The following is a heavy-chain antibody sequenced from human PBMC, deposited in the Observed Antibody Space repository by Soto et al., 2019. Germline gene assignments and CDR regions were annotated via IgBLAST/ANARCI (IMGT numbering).Heavy chain of an antibody. CDR2: MYPGDSDT. Sequence: PGESLKISCRGSGYDFNTNWFGWVRQLPGRGLEWVGIMYPGDSDTRYNPSLQGHVTLSVDVTVSTAFLQWRSLETSDTGMYFCARLPRDCNKTSCYYADHWGQGTQVT. V-gene: IGHV5-51*01. D-gene: IGHD3-3*01. J-gene: IGHJ4*02. CDR1: GYDFNTNW. CDR3: ARLPRDCNKTSCYYADH.